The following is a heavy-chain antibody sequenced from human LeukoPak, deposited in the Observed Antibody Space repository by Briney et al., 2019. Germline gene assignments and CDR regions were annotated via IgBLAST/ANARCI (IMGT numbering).Heavy chain of an antibody. J-gene: IGHJ6*03. CDR1: GFTFSSYW. Sequence: GGSLRLSCAASGFTFSSYWMHWVRQAPGKGLVWVSRINSDGSSTSYADSVKGRFTISRDNAKNTLYLQMNSLRAEDTAVYYCARGRRGIAAAGTGYYYYYMDVWGKGTTVTVSS. V-gene: IGHV3-74*01. CDR2: INSDGSST. D-gene: IGHD6-13*01. CDR3: ARGRRGIAAAGTGYYYYYMDV.